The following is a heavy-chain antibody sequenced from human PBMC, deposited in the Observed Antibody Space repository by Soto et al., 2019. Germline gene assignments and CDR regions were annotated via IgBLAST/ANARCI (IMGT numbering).Heavy chain of an antibody. J-gene: IGHJ4*02. CDR3: ARGGFLLGPVEYSSSEFDY. CDR2: INPNSGGT. Sequence: ASVKVSCKASGYTFTGYYMHWVRQAPGQGLEWMGWINPNSGGTNYAQKFQGWVTMTRDTSISTAYMELSRLRSDDTAVYYCARGGFLLGPVEYSSSEFDYWGQGTLVTVSS. D-gene: IGHD6-6*01. V-gene: IGHV1-2*04. CDR1: GYTFTGYY.